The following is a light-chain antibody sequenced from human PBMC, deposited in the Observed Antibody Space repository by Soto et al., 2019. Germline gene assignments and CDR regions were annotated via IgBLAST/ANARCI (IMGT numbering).Light chain of an antibody. J-gene: IGLJ2*01. CDR2: LNSNGSH. CDR1: SGHSRYA. Sequence: QLVLTQSPSASASLGASVKLTCTLSSGHSRYAIAWHQQQPEKGPRYLMKLNSNGSHSKGDGIPDRFSGSSSGAERYLTISSLQSEDEADYYCQTGGTGIVVFGGGTKVTVL. V-gene: IGLV4-69*01. CDR3: QTGGTGIVV.